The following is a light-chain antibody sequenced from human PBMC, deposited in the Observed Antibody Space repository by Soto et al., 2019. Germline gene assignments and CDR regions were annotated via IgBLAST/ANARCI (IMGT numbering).Light chain of an antibody. CDR1: SSDVGSYNL. Sequence: QSALTQPASVSGSPGQSITISCTGTSSDVGSYNLVSWYQHHPGKAPKLMIYEVSERPSGVSNRFSGSKSGNTASLTISGLQAEDESDYYCCSYAGRTTPYVFGTGTKVPV. V-gene: IGLV2-23*02. CDR3: CSYAGRTTPYV. CDR2: EVS. J-gene: IGLJ1*01.